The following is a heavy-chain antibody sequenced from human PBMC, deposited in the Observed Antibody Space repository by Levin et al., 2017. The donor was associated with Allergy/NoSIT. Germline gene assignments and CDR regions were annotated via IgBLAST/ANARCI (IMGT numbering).Heavy chain of an antibody. CDR3: ARGVEMATVRNFFDH. CDR2: ISSSSSYI. V-gene: IGHV3-21*01. CDR1: GFPFSSYN. D-gene: IGHD5-24*01. J-gene: IGHJ4*02. Sequence: GESLKISCAASGFPFSSYNMNWVRQAPGKGLEWVSSISSSSSYIYYADSMKGRFTISRDNAKNSLYLQMNSLRAEDTAVYYCARGVEMATVRNFFDHWGQGTLVTVSS.